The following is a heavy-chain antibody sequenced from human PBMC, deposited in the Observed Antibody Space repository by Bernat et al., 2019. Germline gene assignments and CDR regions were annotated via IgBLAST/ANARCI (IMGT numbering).Heavy chain of an antibody. CDR1: GGSISSSSYY. CDR2: IYYSGST. J-gene: IGHJ4*02. CDR3: ARLVRYCSSTSCYRGVVY. Sequence: QLQLQESGPGLVKPSETLSLTCTVSGGSISSSSYYWGWIRQPPGKGLEWIGSIYYSGSTYYNPSLKRRVTISVDTSKNQFSLKLSSVTAADTAVYYCARLVRYCSSTSCYRGVVYWGQGTLVTVSS. V-gene: IGHV4-39*01. D-gene: IGHD2-2*01.